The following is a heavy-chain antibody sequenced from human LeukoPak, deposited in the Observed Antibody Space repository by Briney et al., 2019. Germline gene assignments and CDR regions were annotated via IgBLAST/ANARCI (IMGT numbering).Heavy chain of an antibody. CDR1: GGSISSYY. V-gene: IGHV4-59*01. CDR3: ARNRDSSSWHYWFDP. J-gene: IGHJ5*02. Sequence: PSETLSLTCTVSGGSISSYYWSWIRQPPGKGLECIGYIYYSGSTNYNPSLKSRVTISVDTSKDQFSLKLSSVTAADTAVYYCARNRDSSSWHYWFDPWGQRTLVTVSS. CDR2: IYYSGST. D-gene: IGHD6-13*01.